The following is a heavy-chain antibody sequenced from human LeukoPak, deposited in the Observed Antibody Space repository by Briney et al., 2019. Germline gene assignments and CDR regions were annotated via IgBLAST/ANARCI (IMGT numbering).Heavy chain of an antibody. Sequence: GGSLRLSCAASGFTFSSYAMHWVRQAPGKGLEWVAVISYDESNKYYADSVKGRFTISRDNSKNTLYLQMNSLRAEDTAVYYCARSQPGYSSTRFDYWGQGTLVTVSS. D-gene: IGHD6-13*01. CDR3: ARSQPGYSSTRFDY. V-gene: IGHV3-30*04. CDR2: ISYDESNK. CDR1: GFTFSSYA. J-gene: IGHJ4*02.